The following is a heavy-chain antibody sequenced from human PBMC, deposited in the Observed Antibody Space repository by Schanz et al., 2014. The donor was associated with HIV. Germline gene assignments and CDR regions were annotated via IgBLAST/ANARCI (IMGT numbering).Heavy chain of an antibody. Sequence: QVQLVASGGGVVQPGRSLRLSCAASGFTFNSYGMHWVRQAPGKGLEWVAIIWFDGSNKYYADSVRGRFTISRDNSKNTLYLQMNSLRAEDTAVYYCAKGWRGYSISSLVDYWGQGSLVTVSS. J-gene: IGHJ4*02. CDR1: GFTFNSYG. D-gene: IGHD6-6*01. V-gene: IGHV3-33*06. CDR2: IWFDGSNK. CDR3: AKGWRGYSISSLVDY.